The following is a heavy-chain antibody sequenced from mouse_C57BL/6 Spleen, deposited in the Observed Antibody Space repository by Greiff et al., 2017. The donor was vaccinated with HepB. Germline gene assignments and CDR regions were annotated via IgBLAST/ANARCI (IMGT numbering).Heavy chain of an antibody. CDR3: AKEGNYYDDYYAMDY. D-gene: IGHD1-1*01. CDR1: GFSLTSYG. J-gene: IGHJ4*01. CDR2: IWRGGST. V-gene: IGHV2-5*01. Sequence: QVQLQQSGPGLVQPSQSLSITCTVSGFSLTSYGVHWVRQSPGKGLEWLGVIWRGGSTDYNAAFMSRLSITKDNSKSQVFFKMNSLQADDTAIYYCAKEGNYYDDYYAMDYWGQGTSVTVSS.